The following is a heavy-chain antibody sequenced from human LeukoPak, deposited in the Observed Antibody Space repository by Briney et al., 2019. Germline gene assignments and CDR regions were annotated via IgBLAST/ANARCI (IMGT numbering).Heavy chain of an antibody. J-gene: IGHJ5*02. Sequence: GGSLRLSCAASGFNFSSYSLNWVRQAPGKGLEWVSYISSSTRRIYYADSVKGRFTISRDSAKNSLYLRMDSLRDEDTAMYYCAREFPPHCSSTSCYPDHWGQGTLVTVAS. V-gene: IGHV3-48*02. CDR2: ISSSTRRI. CDR1: GFNFSSYS. D-gene: IGHD2-2*01. CDR3: AREFPPHCSSTSCYPDH.